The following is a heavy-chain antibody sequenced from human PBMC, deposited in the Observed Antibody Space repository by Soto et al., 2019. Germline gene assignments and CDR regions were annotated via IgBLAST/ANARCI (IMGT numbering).Heavy chain of an antibody. V-gene: IGHV3-30-3*01. J-gene: IGHJ4*02. CDR2: ISYDGSNK. CDR3: ARVPHSGSYNDY. CDR1: GFTFSSYA. D-gene: IGHD1-26*01. Sequence: GGSLRLSCAASGFTFSSYAMHWVRQAPGKGLEWVAVISYDGSNKYYADSVKGRFTISRDNSKNTLYLQMNSLRAEDTAVYYCARVPHSGSYNDYWGQGTLVTVSS.